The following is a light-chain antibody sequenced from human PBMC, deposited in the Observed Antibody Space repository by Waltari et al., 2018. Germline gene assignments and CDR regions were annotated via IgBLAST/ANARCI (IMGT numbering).Light chain of an antibody. J-gene: IGKJ2*01. Sequence: DIVMTQSPDSLAVSLGERATINCQSSQSILYRSNNRSSLAWYQQKPGQPPNMLIYWASTRESGVPDRFSGSESGTEFTLTISSLQAEDVAVYYCQQYYSTPYTFGQGTKLEIK. CDR1: QSILYRSNNRSS. V-gene: IGKV4-1*01. CDR3: QQYYSTPYT. CDR2: WAS.